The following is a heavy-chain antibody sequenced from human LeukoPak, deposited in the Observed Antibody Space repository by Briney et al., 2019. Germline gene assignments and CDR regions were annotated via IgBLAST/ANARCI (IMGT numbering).Heavy chain of an antibody. D-gene: IGHD2-21*02. J-gene: IGHJ2*01. V-gene: IGHV4-34*01. CDR1: GGSFSGYY. CDR2: INHSGST. CDR3: ARXKXPGPVVXTAIAAHYWYFDL. Sequence: SETLSLTYAVYGGSFSGYYWSWLRQPPGKGLEWIGEINHSGSTNYNPSLKRRVTISVDTSKNQFSLQLSSVTAADTAVYYCARXKXPGPVVXTAIAAHYWYFDLWGRGTLVTVSS.